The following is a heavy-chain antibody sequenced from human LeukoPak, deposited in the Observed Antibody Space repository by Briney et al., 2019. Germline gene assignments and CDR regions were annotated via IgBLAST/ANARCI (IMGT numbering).Heavy chain of an antibody. Sequence: GGSLRLSCAASGFTFSSYAMHWVRQAPGKGLEYVSAISSNGGSTYYANSVKGRFTTSRDNSKNTLYLQMGSLRAEDMAVYYCAISGVKCSGGSCYSSTGFDYWGQGTLVTVSS. CDR2: ISSNGGST. CDR1: GFTFSSYA. CDR3: AISGVKCSGGSCYSSTGFDY. V-gene: IGHV3-64*01. J-gene: IGHJ4*02. D-gene: IGHD2-15*01.